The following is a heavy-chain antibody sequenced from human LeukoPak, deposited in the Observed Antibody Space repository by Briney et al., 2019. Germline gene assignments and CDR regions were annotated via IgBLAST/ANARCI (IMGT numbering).Heavy chain of an antibody. CDR3: ARMEELLYDSSGYHHGVDY. CDR2: IYYSGST. CDR1: GGSISSYY. D-gene: IGHD3-22*01. J-gene: IGHJ4*02. V-gene: IGHV4-59*08. Sequence: PSETLSLTCTVSGGSISSYYWSWIRQPPGKGLEWIGYIYYSGSTNYNPSLKSRVTISVDTSKNQFSLKLSSVTAADTAVYYCARMEELLYDSSGYHHGVDYWGQGTLVTVSS.